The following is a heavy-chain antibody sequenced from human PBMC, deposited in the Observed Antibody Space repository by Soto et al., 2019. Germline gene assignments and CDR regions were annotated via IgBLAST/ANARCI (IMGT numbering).Heavy chain of an antibody. Sequence: AAVKVSCKASGYTFTGYYIHWVRQAPGQGLEWMGWVNPNSGGTNYAQKFQGWVTMTRDTSISTAYMELSRLRSDDTAVYYCVTSRVSIAVAGETEYYFDYWGQGTLVTVSS. CDR1: GYTFTGYY. J-gene: IGHJ4*02. V-gene: IGHV1-2*04. D-gene: IGHD6-19*01. CDR3: VTSRVSIAVAGETEYYFDY. CDR2: VNPNSGGT.